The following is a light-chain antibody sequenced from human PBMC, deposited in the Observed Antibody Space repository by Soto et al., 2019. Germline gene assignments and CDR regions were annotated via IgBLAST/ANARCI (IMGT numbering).Light chain of an antibody. V-gene: IGKV3-15*01. CDR2: GAS. CDR1: QTISSN. CDR3: QQYYHWPVT. Sequence: EIVLTQSPATLSLSPGERATLSCRASQTISSNLAWYQHKPGQAPRLLISGASTGATGIPPRFRGSGSGTEFTLTVDTLQSEDIAIYYCQQYYHWPVTFGGGTKVDIK. J-gene: IGKJ4*01.